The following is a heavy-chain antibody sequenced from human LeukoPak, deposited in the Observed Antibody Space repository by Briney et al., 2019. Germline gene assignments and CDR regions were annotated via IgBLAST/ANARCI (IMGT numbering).Heavy chain of an antibody. J-gene: IGHJ6*01. D-gene: IGHD6-13*01. CDR1: GFTFSSYA. CDR2: ISGSGGST. V-gene: IGHV3-23*01. CDR3: AKELTAAAGFYYYYGMDV. Sequence: PGGSLRLSCAASGFTFSSYAMSWVRQAPGKGLEWVSAISGSGGSTYYADSVKGRFTISRDNSKNTLYLQMNSLRAEDTAVYYCAKELTAAAGFYYYYGMDVWGQGTTVTVSS.